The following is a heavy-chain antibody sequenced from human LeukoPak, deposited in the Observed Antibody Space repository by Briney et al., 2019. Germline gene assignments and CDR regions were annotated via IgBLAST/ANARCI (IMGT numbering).Heavy chain of an antibody. D-gene: IGHD3-10*01. CDR1: GVSISSGDYS. CDR3: AGDFGSGSYRFDH. V-gene: IGHV4-30-2*01. Sequence: PSETLSLTCAVSGVSISSGDYSWSWLRQPPGKGLEWIGYIYHTGTTYYNPSLKGRGTISLDRSKNQFSLKLTSVTAADTAVYYCAGDFGSGSYRFDHWGQGTLVTVSS. CDR2: IYHTGTT. J-gene: IGHJ4*02.